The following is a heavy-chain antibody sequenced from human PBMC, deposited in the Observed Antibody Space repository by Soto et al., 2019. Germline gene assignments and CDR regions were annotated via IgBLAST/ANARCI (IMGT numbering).Heavy chain of an antibody. Sequence: QITLKESGPTLVKSTQTLTLICTFSGFSLSSGGGAVGWIRQPPGKALEWLAIIYASGGTHYSPSLKTRLTITKDTSKNQVVLTMTNMDPVDTATYYCGHRRDVATRCWFDPWGQGILVTVSS. V-gene: IGHV2-5*01. CDR2: IYASGGT. J-gene: IGHJ5*02. D-gene: IGHD6-6*01. CDR1: GFSLSSGGGA. CDR3: GHRRDVATRCWFDP.